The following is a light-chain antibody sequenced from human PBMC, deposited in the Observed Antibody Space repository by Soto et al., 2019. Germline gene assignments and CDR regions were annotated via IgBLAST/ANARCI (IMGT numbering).Light chain of an antibody. V-gene: IGKV1-16*01. CDR2: DTS. CDR1: QGVGKY. CDR3: QQYISYLYT. Sequence: DIQMTQSPSSLSASVGDRVNITCRASQGVGKYLAWYQQRPGQAPKVIIYDTSTLQTGVPSRFSGSGSGTEFTLTISSLQPDDFATYYCQQYISYLYTFGQGTKLEI. J-gene: IGKJ2*01.